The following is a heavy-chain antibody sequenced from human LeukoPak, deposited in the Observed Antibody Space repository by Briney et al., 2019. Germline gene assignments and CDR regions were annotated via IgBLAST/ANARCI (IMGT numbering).Heavy chain of an antibody. D-gene: IGHD4-17*01. Sequence: PGGSLRLSCAASGFTVSSNYMSWVRQAPGKGLEWVSVIYSGGSTYYADSVKGRFTISRDNSKNTLYLQMNSLRAEDTAVYYRARTRYGLTGFDPWGQGTLVTVSS. CDR3: ARTRYGLTGFDP. J-gene: IGHJ5*02. CDR1: GFTVSSNY. CDR2: IYSGGST. V-gene: IGHV3-53*01.